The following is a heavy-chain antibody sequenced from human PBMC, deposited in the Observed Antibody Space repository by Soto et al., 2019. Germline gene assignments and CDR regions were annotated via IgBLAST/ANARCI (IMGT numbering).Heavy chain of an antibody. V-gene: IGHV1-69*13. CDR3: ARLTNPYYYYYGMDV. Sequence: SVKVSCKASGGTFSSYAISWVRQAPGQGLEWMGGIIPIFGTANYAQKFQGRVTITADESTSTAYMELSSLRSEDTAVYYCARLTNPYYYYYGMDVWGQGTTVTVSS. J-gene: IGHJ6*02. CDR1: GGTFSSYA. CDR2: IIPIFGTA.